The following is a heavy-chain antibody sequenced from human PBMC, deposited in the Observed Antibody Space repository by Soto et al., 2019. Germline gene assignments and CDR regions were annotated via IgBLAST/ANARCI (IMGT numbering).Heavy chain of an antibody. CDR2: INAGNGNT. D-gene: IGHD6-13*01. CDR3: AKEYSRSWYGLGIDY. J-gene: IGHJ4*02. V-gene: IGHV1-3*01. CDR1: GYTFTSYA. Sequence: ASVKVSCKASGYTFTSYARHWVRQAPGQRLEWMGWINAGNGNTKYSQKFQGRVTITRDTSASTAYMELRSLSSEDTDVYYCAKEYSRSWYGLGIDYWGQGTLVTVSS.